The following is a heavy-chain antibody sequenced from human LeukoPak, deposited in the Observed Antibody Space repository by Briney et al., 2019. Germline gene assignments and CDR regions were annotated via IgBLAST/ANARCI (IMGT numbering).Heavy chain of an antibody. CDR1: GFIFNYYG. CDR3: AKGLHSSSWNDPFDI. CDR2: IRYDGSNK. D-gene: IGHD6-13*01. Sequence: GGSLRLSCAASGFIFNYYGMHWVRQAPGKGLEWVAFIRYDGSNKYYADFVKGRFAISRDNSDRTVYLQMNSLRTEDTAVYYCAKGLHSSSWNDPFDIWGQGTMVTVSS. V-gene: IGHV3-30*02. J-gene: IGHJ3*02.